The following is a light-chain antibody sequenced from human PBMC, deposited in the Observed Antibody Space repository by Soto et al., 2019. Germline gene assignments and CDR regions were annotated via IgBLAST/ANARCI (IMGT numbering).Light chain of an antibody. Sequence: DVPLTQSPSTLSVSVGVRGTVXGRASQTISSWLAWYQQKPGKAPKLLIYDASSLESGVPSRFSGSGSGTEFTLTISSLQPDDFATYYCQQYNSYSTFGQGTRLEIK. CDR2: DAS. CDR1: QTISSW. CDR3: QQYNSYST. V-gene: IGKV1-5*01. J-gene: IGKJ5*01.